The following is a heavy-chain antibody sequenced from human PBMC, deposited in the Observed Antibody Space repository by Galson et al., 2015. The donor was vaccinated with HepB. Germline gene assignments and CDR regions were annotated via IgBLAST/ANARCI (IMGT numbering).Heavy chain of an antibody. CDR2: ISSSSSYM. Sequence: SLRLSCAASGFTFSSYTMNWVRQAPGKGLEWVSSISSSSSYMYYADSVKGRFTISRDNSKNSLYLQMNSLRAEDTAVYYCARAYQMATMDYWGQGTLVTVSS. CDR3: ARAYQMATMDY. CDR1: GFTFSSYT. V-gene: IGHV3-21*01. D-gene: IGHD5-12*01. J-gene: IGHJ4*02.